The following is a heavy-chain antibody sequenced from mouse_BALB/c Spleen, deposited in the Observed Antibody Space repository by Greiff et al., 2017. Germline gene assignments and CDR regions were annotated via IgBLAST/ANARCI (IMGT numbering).Heavy chain of an antibody. CDR1: GFDFSRYW. D-gene: IGHD2-3*01. CDR3: ARSMTTMAMDY. CDR2: INPGSSTI. Sequence: EVQLQESGGGLVQPGGSLNLSCAASGFDFSRYWMSWARQAPGKGQEWIGEINPGSSTINYTPSLKDKFIISRDNAKNTLYLQMSKVRSEDTALYYCARSMTTMAMDYWGQGTSVTVSS. J-gene: IGHJ4*01. V-gene: IGHV4-2*02.